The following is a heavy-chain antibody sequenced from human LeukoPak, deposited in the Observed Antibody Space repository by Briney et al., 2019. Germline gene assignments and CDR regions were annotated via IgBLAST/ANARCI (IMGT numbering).Heavy chain of an antibody. Sequence: PGGSLRLSCAASGFTFSSYAMHWVRQAPGKGLEWVAVISYDGSNKYYADSVKGRFTISRDNSKNTLYLQMNSLRAEDTAVYYCVYSGWYEEFGYWGQGTLVTVSS. D-gene: IGHD6-19*01. CDR2: ISYDGSNK. CDR1: GFTFSSYA. CDR3: VYSGWYEEFGY. J-gene: IGHJ4*02. V-gene: IGHV3-30*04.